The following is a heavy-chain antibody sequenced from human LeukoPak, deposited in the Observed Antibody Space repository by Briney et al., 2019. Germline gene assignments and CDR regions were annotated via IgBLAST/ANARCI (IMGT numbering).Heavy chain of an antibody. V-gene: IGHV4-34*01. Sequence: SETLSLTCAVYGGSFSGYYWSWIRQPPGKGLEWIGEINHSGSTNYNPSLKSRVTISVDTSKNQFSLKLSSVTAADTAVYYCARAPGGHGIDYWGQGTLVTVSS. CDR1: GGSFSGYY. D-gene: IGHD3-10*01. CDR2: INHSGST. CDR3: ARAPGGHGIDY. J-gene: IGHJ4*02.